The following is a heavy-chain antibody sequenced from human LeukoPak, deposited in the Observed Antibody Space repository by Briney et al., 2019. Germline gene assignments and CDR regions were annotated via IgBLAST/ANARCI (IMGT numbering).Heavy chain of an antibody. V-gene: IGHV3-48*03. CDR3: ARSRVLRYFDWYSTYFDY. J-gene: IGHJ4*02. CDR1: GFTFSSYE. D-gene: IGHD3-9*01. CDR2: ISSSGSTI. Sequence: GGSLRLSCAASGFTFSSYEMNWVRQAPGKGLEWVSYISSSGSTIYYADSVKGRFTISRDNAKNSLYLQMNSLRAEDTAVYYCARSRVLRYFDWYSTYFDYWGQGTLVTVSS.